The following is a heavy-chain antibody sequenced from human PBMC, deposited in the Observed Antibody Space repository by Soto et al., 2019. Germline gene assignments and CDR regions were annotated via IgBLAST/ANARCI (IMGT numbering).Heavy chain of an antibody. CDR1: GFTFGGSA. Sequence: EGQLVESGGGLVQPGGSLKLSCAASGFTFGGSAMHWVRQASGKGLEWLGHIRSKTNSYATAYAESVKGRFTISRDDSMNTAYLQMNSLKTEDTAVYFCTRQTDAVQWLVVPTDYNFDYWGQGTLVTVSS. V-gene: IGHV3-73*02. D-gene: IGHD6-19*01. J-gene: IGHJ4*02. CDR3: TRQTDAVQWLVVPTDYNFDY. CDR2: IRSKTNSYAT.